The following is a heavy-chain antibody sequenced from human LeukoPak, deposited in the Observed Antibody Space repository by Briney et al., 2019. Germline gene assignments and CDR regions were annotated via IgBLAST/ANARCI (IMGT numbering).Heavy chain of an antibody. CDR2: TSGSGGST. Sequence: GGSLRLPCAASGFTFSSYGMSWVRQAPGKGLEWVSATSGSGGSTYYADSVKGRFTISRDNSKNTLYLQMNSLRAEDTAVYYCAKVPEQWLVPGYFQHWGQGTLVTVSS. CDR1: GFTFSSYG. CDR3: AKVPEQWLVPGYFQH. D-gene: IGHD6-19*01. V-gene: IGHV3-23*01. J-gene: IGHJ1*01.